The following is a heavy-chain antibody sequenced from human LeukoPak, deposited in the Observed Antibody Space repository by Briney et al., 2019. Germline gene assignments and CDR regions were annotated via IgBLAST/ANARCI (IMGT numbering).Heavy chain of an antibody. CDR1: GFTFSSYG. Sequence: GGSLRLSCAASGFTFSSYGMHWVRQAPGKGLEWVSAISGSGGSTYYADSVKGRFTISRDNSKNTLYLQMNSLRAEDTAVYYCAKERVYYDSSGLSHWGQGTLVTVSS. V-gene: IGHV3-23*01. CDR2: ISGSGGST. J-gene: IGHJ4*02. D-gene: IGHD3-22*01. CDR3: AKERVYYDSSGLSH.